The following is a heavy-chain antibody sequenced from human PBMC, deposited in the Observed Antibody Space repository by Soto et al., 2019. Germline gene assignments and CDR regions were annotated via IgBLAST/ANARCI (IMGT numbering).Heavy chain of an antibody. J-gene: IGHJ4*02. V-gene: IGHV1-18*01. D-gene: IGHD3-3*01. CDR1: GYTFTSYG. CDR2: ISAYNGNT. Sequence: ASVKVSCKASGYTFTSYGISWVRQAPGQGLEWMGWISAYNGNTNYAQKLQGRVTMTTDTSTSTAYMELRSLRFDDTAVYYCARDGSGYQYYYFDYWGQGTLVTVSS. CDR3: ARDGSGYQYYYFDY.